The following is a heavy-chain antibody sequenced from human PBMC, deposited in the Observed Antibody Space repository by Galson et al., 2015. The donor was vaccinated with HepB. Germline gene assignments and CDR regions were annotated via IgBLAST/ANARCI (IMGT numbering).Heavy chain of an antibody. Sequence: SVKVSCKASGYTFTTYDINWVRQAPGQGLEWMGWMSPDSGNTGYAQKFQGRATMTRDTSISTAYMELHSLTSEDTAVYYCANNAPRTGDFDYWGQGTLVTVSS. CDR3: ANNAPRTGDFDY. J-gene: IGHJ4*02. D-gene: IGHD7-27*01. V-gene: IGHV1-8*01. CDR1: GYTFTTYD. CDR2: MSPDSGNT.